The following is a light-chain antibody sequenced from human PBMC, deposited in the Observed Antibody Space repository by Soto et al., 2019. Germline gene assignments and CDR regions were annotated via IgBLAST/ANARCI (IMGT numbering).Light chain of an antibody. CDR2: GAS. J-gene: IGKJ1*01. CDR3: QQSNNWPWT. Sequence: EVVLTQSPGTLSLSPGERATLSCRASQSVSSNYLAWYQQKPGQAPRLLIFGASTRATAIPDRFSGSGSGTDFTLTISRLEPEDFAVYYCQQSNNWPWTFGQGTKVEIK. CDR1: QSVSSNY. V-gene: IGKV3D-20*02.